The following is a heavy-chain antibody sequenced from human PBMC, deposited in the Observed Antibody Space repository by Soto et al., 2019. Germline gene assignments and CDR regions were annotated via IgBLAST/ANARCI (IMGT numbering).Heavy chain of an antibody. Sequence: PGGSLGLSCAASGFIFSTYAMNWVRQAPGKGLELVAGIDQSGGTAYYAESVRGRFAISRDNSINTLYLQMSSLRAEDTALYYCAHPRGYGVFDAVDIWGQGTMVTVSS. CDR1: GFIFSTYA. CDR3: AHPRGYGVFDAVDI. CDR2: IDQSGGTA. D-gene: IGHD4-17*01. J-gene: IGHJ3*02. V-gene: IGHV3-23*01.